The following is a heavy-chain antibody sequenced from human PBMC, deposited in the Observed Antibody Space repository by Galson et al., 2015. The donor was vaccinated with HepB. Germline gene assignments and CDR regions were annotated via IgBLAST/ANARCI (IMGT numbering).Heavy chain of an antibody. V-gene: IGHV4-59*08. CDR3: ARQRHFDWLLYFDY. D-gene: IGHD3-9*01. CDR2: IYYSGST. CDR1: GGSISSYY. Sequence: SETLSLTCTVSGGSISSYYWSWIRQPPGKGLEWIGYIYYSGSTNYNPSLKSRVTISVDTSKNQFSLKLSSVTAADTAVYYCARQRHFDWLLYFDYWGQGTLVTVSS. J-gene: IGHJ4*02.